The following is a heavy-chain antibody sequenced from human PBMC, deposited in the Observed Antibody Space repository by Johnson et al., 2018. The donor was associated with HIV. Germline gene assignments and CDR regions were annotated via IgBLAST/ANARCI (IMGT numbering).Heavy chain of an antibody. CDR1: GFTFRDYY. Sequence: QVQLVESGGGVVQPGRSLRLSCAASGFTFRDYYMSWIRQAPGKGLEWVSYISTSGSTIYYADSVKGRFTISRANAKNSLSLQMKRLRAEDTAVYYCAKDPPYSSSSPGAFDIWGQGTMVTVSS. D-gene: IGHD6-6*01. J-gene: IGHJ3*02. V-gene: IGHV3-11*04. CDR2: ISTSGSTI. CDR3: AKDPPYSSSSPGAFDI.